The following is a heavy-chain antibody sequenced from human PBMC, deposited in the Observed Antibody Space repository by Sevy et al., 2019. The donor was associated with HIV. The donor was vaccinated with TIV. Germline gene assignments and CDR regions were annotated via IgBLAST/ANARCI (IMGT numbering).Heavy chain of an antibody. CDR1: GGTFSSYA. V-gene: IGHV1-69*13. CDR2: IIPIFGTA. D-gene: IGHD3-3*01. Sequence: ASVKVSCKASGGTFSSYAISWVRQAPGQGLEWMGGIIPIFGTANYAQKFQGRVTITADESTRTAYMELSGLRSEDTAVHYCARWKKCWSGPHHQGVDSIPSYGRDVWGQGTTVTVSS. CDR3: ARWKKCWSGPHHQGVDSIPSYGRDV. J-gene: IGHJ6*02.